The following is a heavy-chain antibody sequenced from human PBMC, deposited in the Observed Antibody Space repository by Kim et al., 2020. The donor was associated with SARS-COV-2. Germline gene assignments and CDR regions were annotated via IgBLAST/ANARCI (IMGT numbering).Heavy chain of an antibody. CDR3: ARRGGYYGSGTDFDY. Sequence: SFQGQVTISADKSISAAYLQWSSLRASDTAMYYCARRGGYYGSGTDFDYWGQGTLVTVSS. J-gene: IGHJ4*02. D-gene: IGHD3-10*01. V-gene: IGHV5-51*01.